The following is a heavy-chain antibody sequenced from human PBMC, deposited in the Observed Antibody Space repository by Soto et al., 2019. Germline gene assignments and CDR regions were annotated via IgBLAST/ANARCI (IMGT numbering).Heavy chain of an antibody. D-gene: IGHD3-10*01. CDR3: ARDTWFGELPLRGMDV. Sequence: VKVSCKASGGTFSSYAISWVRQAPGQGLEWMGGIIPIFGTANYAQKFQGRVTITADKSTSTAYMELSSLRSEDTAVYYCARDTWFGELPLRGMDVWGQGTTVTV. V-gene: IGHV1-69*06. CDR1: GGTFSSYA. J-gene: IGHJ6*02. CDR2: IIPIFGTA.